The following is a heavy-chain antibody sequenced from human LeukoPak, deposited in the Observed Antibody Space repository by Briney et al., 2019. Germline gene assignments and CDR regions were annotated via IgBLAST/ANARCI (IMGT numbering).Heavy chain of an antibody. V-gene: IGHV3-30-3*01. CDR3: AKVPVSGSYTVGRPIDY. D-gene: IGHD1-26*01. Sequence: GGSLRLSCAASGFTFSSYAMHWVRQAPGKGLEWVSVISYDGSNKYYADSVKGRFTISRDNSKNMLYLQMSSLRAEDTAVYYCAKVPVSGSYTVGRPIDYWGQGTLVTVSS. J-gene: IGHJ4*02. CDR2: ISYDGSNK. CDR1: GFTFSSYA.